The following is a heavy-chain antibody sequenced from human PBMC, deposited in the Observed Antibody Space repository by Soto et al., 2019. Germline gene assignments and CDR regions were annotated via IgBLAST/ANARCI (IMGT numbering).Heavy chain of an antibody. CDR2: ISAYNGNT. V-gene: IGHV1-18*01. Sequence: GASVKVSCKASGYTFTSYGISWVRQAPGQGLEWMGWISAYNGNTNYAQKLQGRVTMTTDTSTSTAYMELRSLRSDDTAVYYCASLREIWGDYDFWSGHYYLDPWGQGTLVTVSS. CDR1: GYTFTSYG. D-gene: IGHD3-3*01. J-gene: IGHJ5*02. CDR3: ASLREIWGDYDFWSGHYYLDP.